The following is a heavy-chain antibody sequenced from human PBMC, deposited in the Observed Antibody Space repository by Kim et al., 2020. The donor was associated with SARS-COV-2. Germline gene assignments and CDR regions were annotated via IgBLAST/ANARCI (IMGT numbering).Heavy chain of an antibody. CDR3: VRDRMGGAFDM. Sequence: GGSLRLSCATSGFTFSAYDMNWVRQAPGKGLEWLSFITKSSTTIYYADSVEGRFTISRDNANNSLFLQMNSLRDEDTAPYYCVRDRMGGAFDMWGQGTVV. D-gene: IGHD3-16*01. CDR1: GFTFSAYD. V-gene: IGHV3-48*02. CDR2: ITKSSTTI. J-gene: IGHJ3*02.